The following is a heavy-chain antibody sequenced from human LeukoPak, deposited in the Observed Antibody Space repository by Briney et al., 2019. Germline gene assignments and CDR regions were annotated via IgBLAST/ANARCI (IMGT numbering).Heavy chain of an antibody. D-gene: IGHD3-10*01. CDR2: ISYDGSNK. V-gene: IGHV3-30-3*01. J-gene: IGHJ3*02. CDR3: AREGEKKTMVRGVTGAFDI. CDR1: GFTFSSYA. Sequence: GGSLRLSCAASGFTFSSYAMHWVRQAPGKGLEWVAVISYDGSNKYYADSVKGRFTISRDNSKNTLYLQMNSLRAEDTAVYYCAREGEKKTMVRGVTGAFDIWGQGTMVTVSS.